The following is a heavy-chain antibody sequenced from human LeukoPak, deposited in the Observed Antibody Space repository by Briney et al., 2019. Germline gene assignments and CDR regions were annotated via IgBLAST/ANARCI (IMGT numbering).Heavy chain of an antibody. V-gene: IGHV4-38-2*01. CDR2: IYHSGST. CDR1: GYSISSGYY. CDR3: ARHGKDIVVAYFDY. D-gene: IGHD2-2*01. Sequence: SETLYLTCAVSGYSISSGYYWGWIRQPPGKGLEWIGSIYHSGSTYYNPSLKSRVTISVDTSKNQFSLKLSSVTAADTAVYYCARHGKDIVVAYFDYWGQGTLVTVSS. J-gene: IGHJ4*02.